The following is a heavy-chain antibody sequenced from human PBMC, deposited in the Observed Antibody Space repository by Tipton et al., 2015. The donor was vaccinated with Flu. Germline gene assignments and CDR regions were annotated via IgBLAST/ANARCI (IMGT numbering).Heavy chain of an antibody. J-gene: IGHJ4*02. CDR3: ATYYYGSGTQSAFDY. Sequence: TLSLTCSISGGFITSGSYYWSWIRQSAGRGLEWIGRIYTTGSVNYNPSLRGRVTIAGDTSKNQFSLKLSSVTAADTAVYYCATYYYGSGTQSAFDYWGQGTLVTVSS. CDR1: GGFITSGSYY. D-gene: IGHD3-10*01. V-gene: IGHV4-61*02. CDR2: IYTTGSV.